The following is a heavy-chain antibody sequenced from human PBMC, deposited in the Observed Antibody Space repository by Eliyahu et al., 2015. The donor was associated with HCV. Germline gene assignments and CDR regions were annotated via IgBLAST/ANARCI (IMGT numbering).Heavy chain of an antibody. CDR1: GXXFSSYA. CDR3: AKSRKVVTHLDY. Sequence: EVQLLESGGGLVQPGGSLRLSCAAXGXXFSSYAMSWVRQAPGKGLEWVSAISGSGGSTYYADSVKGRFTISRDNSKNTLYLQMNSLRAEDTAVYYCAKSRKVVTHLDYWGQGTLVTVSS. D-gene: IGHD4-23*01. J-gene: IGHJ4*02. V-gene: IGHV3-23*01. CDR2: ISGSGGST.